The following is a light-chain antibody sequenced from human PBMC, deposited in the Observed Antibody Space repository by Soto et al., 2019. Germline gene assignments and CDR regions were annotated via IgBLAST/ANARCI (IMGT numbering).Light chain of an antibody. CDR3: QNYNSAPLT. CDR2: AAS. V-gene: IGKV1-27*01. J-gene: IGKJ3*01. Sequence: DIQMTQSPSSLSASVGDTVTITCRASQGISNSLAWFQQKPGRVPQFLIYAASTLQPGVPPRFSRSGSGTDFTLTISSLQPEDVATYYCQNYNSAPLTFGPGTRVDIK. CDR1: QGISNS.